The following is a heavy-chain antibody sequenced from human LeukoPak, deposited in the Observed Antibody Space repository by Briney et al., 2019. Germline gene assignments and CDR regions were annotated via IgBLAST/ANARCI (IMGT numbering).Heavy chain of an antibody. CDR2: IYPSDSDT. D-gene: IGHD4-23*01. CDR1: GYSFTTYW. V-gene: IGHV5-51*01. J-gene: IGHJ5*02. CDR3: ARGGNSNLNWFDP. Sequence: GESLKTSCKGSGYSFTTYWIGWVRQMPGKGLEWMGIIYPSDSDTKYSPSFQGQVTISADKSISTAYLQWSSLKASDTAMYYCARGGNSNLNWFDPWGQGTLVTVSS.